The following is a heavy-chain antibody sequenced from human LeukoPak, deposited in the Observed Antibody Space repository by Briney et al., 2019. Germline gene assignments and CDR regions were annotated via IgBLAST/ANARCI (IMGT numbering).Heavy chain of an antibody. CDR1: GFTFSSYS. V-gene: IGHV3-21*04. J-gene: IGHJ4*02. CDR2: ISSSSSYI. CDR3: AKAQQWLVRDPFFDY. D-gene: IGHD6-19*01. Sequence: GGSLRLSCAASGFTFSSYSMNWVRQAPGKGLEWVSSISSSSSYIYYADSVKGRFTISRDNAKNSLYLQMNSLRAEDTAVYYCAKAQQWLVRDPFFDYWGQGTLVTVSS.